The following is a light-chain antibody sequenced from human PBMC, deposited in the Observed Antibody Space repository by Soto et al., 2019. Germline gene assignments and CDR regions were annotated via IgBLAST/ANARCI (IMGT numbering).Light chain of an antibody. Sequence: EIVMTQSPATLSLSPWEGATLAFRASQSVSSNLTWYQQKPGQAPRLLIYGASNRATGIPDRFSGSGSGTDFTLTISRLEPEDFAVYYCQQYGSSGTFGQGTKVDIK. V-gene: IGKV3-20*01. J-gene: IGKJ1*01. CDR3: QQYGSSGT. CDR1: QSVSSN. CDR2: GAS.